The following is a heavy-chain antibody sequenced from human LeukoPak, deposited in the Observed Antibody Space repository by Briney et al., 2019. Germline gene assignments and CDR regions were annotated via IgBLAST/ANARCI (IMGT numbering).Heavy chain of an antibody. D-gene: IGHD1-14*01. Sequence: GGSLRLSCAAFGFIFSGSSMHWVRQAPGKGLEWVSFIRFDATNIYYADSVKGRFTISRDDSNNTLYLQLNNVRTEDTATYFCAKEQYPGYFDYWGQGTLVTVSS. V-gene: IGHV3-30*02. CDR3: AKEQYPGYFDY. CDR2: IRFDATNI. J-gene: IGHJ4*02. CDR1: GFIFSGSS.